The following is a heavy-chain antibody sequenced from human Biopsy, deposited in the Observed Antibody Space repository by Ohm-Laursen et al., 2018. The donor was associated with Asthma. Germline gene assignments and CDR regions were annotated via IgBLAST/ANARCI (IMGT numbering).Heavy chain of an antibody. Sequence: ASVKVSCKASGYTFTAYFIHWVRQAPGQGLEWMGRINPNTGGTDYAQQFQGRVTMTRDTPISTAYMELNRLTSDDTAVYYCARLTYGSGSDYFDYWGQGALVTVSS. CDR3: ARLTYGSGSDYFDY. V-gene: IGHV1-2*06. D-gene: IGHD3-10*01. CDR1: GYTFTAYF. J-gene: IGHJ4*02. CDR2: INPNTGGT.